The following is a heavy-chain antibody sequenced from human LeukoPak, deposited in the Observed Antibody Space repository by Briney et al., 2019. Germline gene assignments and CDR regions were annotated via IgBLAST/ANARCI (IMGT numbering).Heavy chain of an antibody. CDR2: ISAYNGNT. CDR3: ARVGIYYYYMDV. J-gene: IGHJ6*03. V-gene: IGHV1-18*04. CDR1: GYTFTGYY. Sequence: ASVKVSCKAAGYTFTGYYMHWVRQAPGQGLEWMGWISAYNGNTNYAQKLQGRVTMTTDTSTSTAYMELRSLRSDDTAVYYCARVGIYYYYMDVWAKGPRSPSP.